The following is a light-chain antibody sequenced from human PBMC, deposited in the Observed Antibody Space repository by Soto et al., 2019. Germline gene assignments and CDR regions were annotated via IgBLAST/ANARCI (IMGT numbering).Light chain of an antibody. J-gene: IGLJ2*01. CDR2: VNS. CDR3: DSYTSSSTSMI. Sequence: QSVLTQPPSVSGAPGQRVTISCTGSSSNIGAGYDVHWYQQFPGTAPKLLIYVNSNRPSGVPDRFSGSKSGTSASLAITGLQAEDEADYYCDSYTSSSTSMIFGGGTKVTVL. CDR1: SSNIGAGYD. V-gene: IGLV1-40*01.